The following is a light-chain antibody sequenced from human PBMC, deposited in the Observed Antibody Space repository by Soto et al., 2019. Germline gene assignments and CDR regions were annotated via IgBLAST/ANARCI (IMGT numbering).Light chain of an antibody. CDR3: NSYTRANTLV. CDR2: EVT. CDR1: SSDVGAYAS. Sequence: QSALTQPASVSGSPGQSITISCTGTSSDVGAYASVSWFQQHPGKAPKLTIYEVTHRPSGVSIRFSASKSGNTASLTISGLQAEDEADYYRNSYTRANTLVFGTGTKVTVL. V-gene: IGLV2-14*01. J-gene: IGLJ1*01.